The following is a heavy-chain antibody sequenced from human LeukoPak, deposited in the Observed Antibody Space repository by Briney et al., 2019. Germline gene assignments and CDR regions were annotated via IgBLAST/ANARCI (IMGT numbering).Heavy chain of an antibody. J-gene: IGHJ4*02. CDR1: GYTFTGYY. V-gene: IGHV1-2*02. CDR2: INPNSGGT. D-gene: IGHD6-19*01. Sequence: ASVKVSCKASGYTFTGYYMHWVRQAPGQGLEWMGWINPNSGGTNYAQKFQGRVTMTRDTSISTAYMELSRLRSDDTAVYYCARDLSLRGKYSSGWYRDHWGQGTLVTVSS. CDR3: ARDLSLRGKYSSGWYRDH.